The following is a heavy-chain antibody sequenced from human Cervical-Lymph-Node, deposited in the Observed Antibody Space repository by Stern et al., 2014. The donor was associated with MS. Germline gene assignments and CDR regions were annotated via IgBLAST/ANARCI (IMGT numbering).Heavy chain of an antibody. J-gene: IGHJ4*02. Sequence: QVQLVESGGGVVQPGKSLRVSCAASGFTFTSHAMHWVRQAPGKGLAWVAVISFDGNEKYYADSVNGRFTISRDNSKNTLYLQMNSLRTADTAVYYCAQDYSSGFPQSRLNHFDYWGQGTLVTVSS. D-gene: IGHD6-19*01. CDR3: AQDYSSGFPQSRLNHFDY. V-gene: IGHV3-30*18. CDR2: ISFDGNEK. CDR1: GFTFTSHA.